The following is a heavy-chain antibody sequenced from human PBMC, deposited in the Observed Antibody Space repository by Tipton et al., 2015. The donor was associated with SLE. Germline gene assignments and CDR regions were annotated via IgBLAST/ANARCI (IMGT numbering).Heavy chain of an antibody. CDR2: IYYSGST. J-gene: IGHJ4*02. CDR1: GGSISSSRYY. CDR3: ASEHSGWLDY. D-gene: IGHD6-19*01. V-gene: IGHV4-39*07. Sequence: LRLSCTVSGGSISSSRYYWGWIRQPPGKGLEWIGRIYYSGSTYYNPSLKSRVTISVDTSKNQFSLKLSSVTAADTAVYYCASEHSGWLDYWGQGTLVTVSS.